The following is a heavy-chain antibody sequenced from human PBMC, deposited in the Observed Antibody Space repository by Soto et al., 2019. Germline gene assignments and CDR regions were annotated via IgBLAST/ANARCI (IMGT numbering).Heavy chain of an antibody. CDR3: AGTPVRLMYYSYMDV. CDR1: GGTFSSYT. V-gene: IGHV1-69*02. D-gene: IGHD5-12*01. J-gene: IGHJ6*03. Sequence: QVQLVQSGAEVKKPGSSVKVSCKASGGTFSSYTISWVRQAPGQGLEWMGRIIPILGIANYAQKFQGRVTITADKSTSTAYMELSSLRSEDTAVYYCAGTPVRLMYYSYMDVWGKGTTVTVSS. CDR2: IIPILGIA.